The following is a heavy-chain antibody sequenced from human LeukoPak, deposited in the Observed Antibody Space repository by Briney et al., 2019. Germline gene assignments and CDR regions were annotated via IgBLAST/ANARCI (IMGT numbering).Heavy chain of an antibody. J-gene: IGHJ6*03. CDR1: GGSFSGYY. D-gene: IGHD6-19*01. V-gene: IGHV4-34*01. CDR3: ARGRIAVAGSRLNYMDV. CDR2: INHSGST. Sequence: SETLSLTCAVYGGSFSGYYWSWIRQPPGKGLEWIGEINHSGSTNYNPSLKSRVTISVDTSKNQFSLKLSSVTAADTAVYYCARGRIAVAGSRLNYMDVWGRGTTVTVSS.